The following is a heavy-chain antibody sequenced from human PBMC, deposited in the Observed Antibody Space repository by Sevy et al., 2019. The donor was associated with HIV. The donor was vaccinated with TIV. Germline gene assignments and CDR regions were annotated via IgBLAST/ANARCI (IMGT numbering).Heavy chain of an antibody. CDR2: IHYTGSS. J-gene: IGHJ5*02. CDR1: GGPISSYY. Sequence: SETLSLTCTVSGGPISSYYWSWLRQPPGKGLQYIGYIHYTGSSNYNPSLKSRVTISLDTSKNQFSLKVPSVTDADTAGYYCAGAPPVRSGDDSLNWFDPWGQGTLVTVSS. V-gene: IGHV4-59*01. D-gene: IGHD5-12*01. CDR3: AGAPPVRSGDDSLNWFDP.